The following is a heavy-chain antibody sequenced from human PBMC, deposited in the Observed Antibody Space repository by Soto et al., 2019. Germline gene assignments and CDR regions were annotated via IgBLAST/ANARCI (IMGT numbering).Heavy chain of an antibody. CDR1: GGTFSSYA. V-gene: IGHV1-69*14. D-gene: IGHD2-21*02. J-gene: IGHJ3*02. CDR3: AREDPLAYCGGDCYSAFDI. Sequence: QVQLVQSGAEVKKPGSSVKVSCKASGGTFSSYAISWVRKAPGQGLEWMGGIIPIFGTANYAQKFQGRVTITEDTSTSTAYIELSNLRSEDTAVYYCAREDPLAYCGGDCYSAFDIWGQGTMVTVSS. CDR2: IIPIFGTA.